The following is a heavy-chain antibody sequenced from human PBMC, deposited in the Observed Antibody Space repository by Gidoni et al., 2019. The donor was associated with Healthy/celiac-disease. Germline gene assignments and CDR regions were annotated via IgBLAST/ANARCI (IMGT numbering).Heavy chain of an antibody. CDR3: ARDTVAHWDLDI. V-gene: IGHV3-74*01. J-gene: IGHJ2*01. D-gene: IGHD6-19*01. Sequence: EVQLLESGGGLVQPGGSLRLSCAASGFTFSSYWMHWVRQAPGKGLLGVSRINSDGKSTSYADSGKGRFTISRDKAKNTLYLQMNSLRAEDTAVYYGARDTVAHWDLDIWGRGTLVTVSS. CDR2: INSDGKST. CDR1: GFTFSSYW.